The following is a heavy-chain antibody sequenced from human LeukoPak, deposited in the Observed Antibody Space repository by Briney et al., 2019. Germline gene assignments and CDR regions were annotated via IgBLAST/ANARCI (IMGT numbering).Heavy chain of an antibody. Sequence: GGSLRLSCAASGFTFSSYWMHWVRQAPGKGLVWVSRINSDGSSTSYADSVKGRFAISRDNAKNTLYLQMNSLRAEDTAVYYCARDSGGLAHAFDIWGQGTMVTVSS. CDR1: GFTFSSYW. V-gene: IGHV3-74*01. CDR2: INSDGSST. J-gene: IGHJ3*02. D-gene: IGHD1-26*01. CDR3: ARDSGGLAHAFDI.